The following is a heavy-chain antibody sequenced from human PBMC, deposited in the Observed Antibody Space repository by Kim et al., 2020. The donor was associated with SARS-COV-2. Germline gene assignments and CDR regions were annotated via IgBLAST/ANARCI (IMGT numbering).Heavy chain of an antibody. V-gene: IGHV3-33*01. CDR3: AREPCGGDCYIFDY. J-gene: IGHJ4*02. CDR2: IWYDGSNK. CDR1: GFTFSSYG. Sequence: GGSLRLSCAASGFTFSSYGMHWVRQAPGKGLEWVAVIWYDGSNKYYADSVKGRFTISRDNSKNTLYLQMNSLRAEDTAVYYCAREPCGGDCYIFDYWGQGTLVTVSS. D-gene: IGHD2-21*02.